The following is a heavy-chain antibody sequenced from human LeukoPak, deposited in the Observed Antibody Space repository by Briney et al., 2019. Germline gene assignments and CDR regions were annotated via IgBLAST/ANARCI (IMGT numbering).Heavy chain of an antibody. CDR2: IEKHGSAD. CDR1: GFSFSPYW. J-gene: IGHJ3*01. D-gene: IGHD2-2*01. V-gene: IGHV3-7*01. CDR3: AREVPGVMVAFDL. Sequence: GGSLRLSCVGSGFSFSPYWMSWVRQAPGKGLEWLANIEKHGSADYYVDSVKGRFTISRDNAKNSLSLQLDSLRVEDTAIYYCAREVPGVMVAFDLWGQGTMVTVSP.